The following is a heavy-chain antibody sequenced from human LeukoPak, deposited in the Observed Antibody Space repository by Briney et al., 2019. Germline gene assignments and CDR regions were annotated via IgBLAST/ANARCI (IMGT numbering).Heavy chain of an antibody. D-gene: IGHD5/OR15-5a*01. Sequence: GGSLRLSCAASGFTFSSYWMTWVRQAPGKGLEWVGHIKSKADGGTTDYAAPAKGRFTISRDDSKNTLSLQMNSLKYEDTAVYYCTTDPFMLDVYHFHYWGQGTLVTVSS. CDR3: TTDPFMLDVYHFHY. CDR2: IKSKADGGTT. J-gene: IGHJ4*02. CDR1: GFTFSSYW. V-gene: IGHV3-15*01.